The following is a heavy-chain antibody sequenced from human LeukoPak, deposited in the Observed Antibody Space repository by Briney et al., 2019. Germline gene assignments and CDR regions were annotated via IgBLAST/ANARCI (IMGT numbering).Heavy chain of an antibody. J-gene: IGHJ4*02. Sequence: SETLSLTCTVSGDPFSSGSNCWCWIRQPPGKRLEWIGYIYYSGSTNYNPSLNSRVTISLDTSKNQFSLNLSSVTAADTAVYYCARVEGSCRGAVSYPFSFGDWGQGNLVTVSS. CDR2: IYYSGST. CDR1: GDPFSSGSNC. V-gene: IGHV4-61*01. D-gene: IGHD2-15*01. CDR3: ARVEGSCRGAVSYPFSFGD.